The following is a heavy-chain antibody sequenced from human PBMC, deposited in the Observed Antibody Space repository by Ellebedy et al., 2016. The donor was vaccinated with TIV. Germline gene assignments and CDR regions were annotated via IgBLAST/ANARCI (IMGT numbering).Heavy chain of an antibody. J-gene: IGHJ6*02. CDR2: IKQDGSEK. V-gene: IGHV3-7*03. CDR1: GFTFSGYW. Sequence: GESLKISXTASGFTFSGYWMSWVRQAPGKGLEWVANIKQDGSEKYYVDSVKGRFTISRGNAKNSLYLQMNSLRAEDTAVYYCARSQAVYGMDVWGQGTTVTVSS. CDR3: ARSQAVYGMDV.